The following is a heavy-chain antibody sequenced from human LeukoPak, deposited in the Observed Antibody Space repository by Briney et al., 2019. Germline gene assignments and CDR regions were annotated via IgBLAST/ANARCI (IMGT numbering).Heavy chain of an antibody. CDR3: ARVPRHYYDSSGYLHDAFDI. CDR2: ISSSSSYI. D-gene: IGHD3-22*01. Sequence: GGSLRLSCAASGFTFSSYSMNWVRQAPGKGLEWVSSISSSSSYIYYADSVKGRFTISRDNAKNSLYLQMNSLRAEDTAVYYCARVPRHYYDSSGYLHDAFDIWGQGTMVTVSS. J-gene: IGHJ3*02. CDR1: GFTFSSYS. V-gene: IGHV3-21*01.